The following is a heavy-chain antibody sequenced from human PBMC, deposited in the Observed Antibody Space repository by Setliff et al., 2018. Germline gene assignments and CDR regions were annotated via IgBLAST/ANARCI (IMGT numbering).Heavy chain of an antibody. CDR1: GGSISSHY. CDR2: IYYSGST. D-gene: IGHD5-18*01. Sequence: PSETLSLTCTVSGGSISSHYWSWIRQPPGKGLEWIGSIYYSGSTNYNPSLKRRVTISVDTSKNQFSLKLSPVTAADTAVYYCARGGVDTAMVYYFDYWGQGTLVTVSS. J-gene: IGHJ4*02. CDR3: ARGGVDTAMVYYFDY. V-gene: IGHV4-59*11.